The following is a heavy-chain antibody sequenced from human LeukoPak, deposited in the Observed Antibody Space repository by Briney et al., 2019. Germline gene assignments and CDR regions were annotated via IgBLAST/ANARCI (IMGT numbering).Heavy chain of an antibody. V-gene: IGHV3-30*01. D-gene: IGHD1-26*01. Sequence: PGGSLRLSCAASGFTFSSYAMHWVRQAPGKGLEWVAVISYDGSNKYYADSVKGRFTISRDNSKNTLYLQMNSLRAEDTAVYYCARNQGLSGSYNFDYWGQGTLVTVSS. J-gene: IGHJ4*02. CDR2: ISYDGSNK. CDR3: ARNQGLSGSYNFDY. CDR1: GFTFSSYA.